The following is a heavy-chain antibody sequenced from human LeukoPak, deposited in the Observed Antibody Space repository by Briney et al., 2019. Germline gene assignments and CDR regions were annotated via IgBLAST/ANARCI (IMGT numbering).Heavy chain of an antibody. D-gene: IGHD1-14*01. CDR3: ARGYLGSPFDY. Sequence: SETLSLTCTVSGGSISSSSYYWGWIRRPPGKGLEWIGSIYYSGSTYYNPSLKSRVTISVDTSKNQFSLKLSSVTAADTAVYYCARGYLGSPFDYWGQGTLVTVSS. V-gene: IGHV4-39*07. CDR2: IYYSGST. J-gene: IGHJ4*02. CDR1: GGSISSSSYY.